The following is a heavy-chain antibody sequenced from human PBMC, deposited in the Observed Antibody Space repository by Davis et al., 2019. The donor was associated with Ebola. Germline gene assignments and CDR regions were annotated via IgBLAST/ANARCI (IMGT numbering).Heavy chain of an antibody. CDR2: IYYSGST. CDR3: ARGEWELLYGWFDP. D-gene: IGHD1-26*01. V-gene: IGHV4-59*01. CDR1: GGSISSYY. J-gene: IGHJ5*02. Sequence: MPSETLSLTCTVSGGSISSYYWSWIRQPPGKGLEWIAYIYYSGSTNYNPSLKSRVTISVDTSKNQFSLKLSSVTAADTAVYYCARGEWELLYGWFDPWGQGTLVTVSS.